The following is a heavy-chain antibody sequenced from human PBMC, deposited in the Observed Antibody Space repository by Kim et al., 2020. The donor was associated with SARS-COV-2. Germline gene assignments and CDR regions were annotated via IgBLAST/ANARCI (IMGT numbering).Heavy chain of an antibody. D-gene: IGHD3-10*01. Sequence: ESVKGRFTISRDNSKNTLYLQMNSLRPEDTAFYYCAKSPYNKYFYAAFDIWGPGTMVTVSS. CDR3: AKSPYNKYFYAAFDI. V-gene: IGHV3-30*02. J-gene: IGHJ3*02.